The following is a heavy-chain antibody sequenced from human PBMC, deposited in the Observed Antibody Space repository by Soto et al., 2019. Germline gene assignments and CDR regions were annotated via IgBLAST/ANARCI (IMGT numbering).Heavy chain of an antibody. CDR2: IIPIFGTA. D-gene: IGHD2-2*01. V-gene: IGHV1-69*13. CDR3: AGLYCSSTSCYPQLGMDV. CDR1: GGTFSSYA. J-gene: IGHJ6*02. Sequence: VASVKVSCKASGGTFSSYAISWVRQAPGQGLEWMGGIIPIFGTANYAQKFQGRVTITADESTSTAYMELSSLRSEDTAVYYCAGLYCSSTSCYPQLGMDVWGQGTKGTVSS.